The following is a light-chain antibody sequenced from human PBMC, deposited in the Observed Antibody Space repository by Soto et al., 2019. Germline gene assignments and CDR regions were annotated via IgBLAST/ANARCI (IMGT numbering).Light chain of an antibody. CDR1: QSVGIY. CDR3: QQRSTGPPA. V-gene: IGKV3-11*01. J-gene: IGKJ5*01. CDR2: DAS. Sequence: EIVLTQSPATLSLSPGERATLSCRASQSVGIYLGWFQQRPGQAPRLLIFDASNRAAGIPARFSGGGSGTDFTVTINSLEPEDFAVYYCQQRSTGPPAFGQGIRLEIK.